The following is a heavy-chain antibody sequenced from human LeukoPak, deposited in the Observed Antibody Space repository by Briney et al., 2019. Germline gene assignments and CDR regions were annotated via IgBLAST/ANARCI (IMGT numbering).Heavy chain of an antibody. J-gene: IGHJ6*03. CDR2: MNPNSGNT. Sequence: ASVKVSCKASGYTFTSYDINWVRQATGQGLEWMGWMNPNSGNTGYAQKFQGRVTMTRNTSISTAYMELSSLRSEDTAVYYCARGGSQYYYDSSALEPDYYYMDVWGKGTTVTVSS. V-gene: IGHV1-8*01. D-gene: IGHD3-22*01. CDR3: ARGGSQYYYDSSALEPDYYYMDV. CDR1: GYTFTSYD.